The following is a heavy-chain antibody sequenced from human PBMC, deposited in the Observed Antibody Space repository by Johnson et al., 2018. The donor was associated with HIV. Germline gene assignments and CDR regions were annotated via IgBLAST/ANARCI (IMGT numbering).Heavy chain of an antibody. D-gene: IGHD1-26*01. Sequence: VQLVESGGGVVQPGRSLRLSCAASGFTFSSYGMHWVRQAPGKGLEWVAVIVYDGSNKYYADSVKGRFTISRDNSKNTLYLQMNSLRAEDTAVYYCAKGEIEDAFDIWGQGTMVTVSS. CDR3: AKGEIEDAFDI. J-gene: IGHJ3*02. V-gene: IGHV3-30*19. CDR2: IVYDGSNK. CDR1: GFTFSSYG.